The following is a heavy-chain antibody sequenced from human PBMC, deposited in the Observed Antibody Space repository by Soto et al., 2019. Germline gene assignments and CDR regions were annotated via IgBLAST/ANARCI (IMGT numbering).Heavy chain of an antibody. CDR3: ARGGGYCTPTSCAIDS. CDR1: RFDFSSYE. V-gene: IGHV3-23*01. Sequence: SLRLSCVASRFDFSSYEMSWVRQASVKGLEWVSRVSLTGDRTNYAGSVKGRFTVSRDNFKNALYLEMDSLRPDDTAIYYCARGGGYCTPTSCAIDSWGRGTPVTVSS. D-gene: IGHD2-8*01. CDR2: VSLTGDRT. J-gene: IGHJ4*02.